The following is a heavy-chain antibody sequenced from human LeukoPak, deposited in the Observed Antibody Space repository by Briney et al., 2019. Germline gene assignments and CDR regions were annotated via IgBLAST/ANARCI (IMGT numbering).Heavy chain of an antibody. CDR2: MYYSGST. J-gene: IGHJ4*02. CDR3: ARGRYLTTLGGAAAGFLDY. D-gene: IGHD6-13*01. Sequence: SETLSLTCAVSGGSINSSFYYWGWIRQPPGKGLEWIGSMYYSGSTYYNPSLKSRVTISVDTSQRQFSLRLTSVRAADTAVYYCARGRYLTTLGGAAAGFLDYWGQGTVVTVSS. CDR1: GGSINSSFYY. V-gene: IGHV4-39*07.